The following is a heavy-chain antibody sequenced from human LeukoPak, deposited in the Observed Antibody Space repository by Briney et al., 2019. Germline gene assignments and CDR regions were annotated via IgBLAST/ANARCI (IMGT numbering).Heavy chain of an antibody. Sequence: EESLRLSCAASGFTFSSYSMNWVRQAPGKGLEWVSSISSSSSYIYYADSVKGRFTISRGNAKNSLYLQMNSLRAEDTAVYYCARGTDHFGVGYFDYWGQGTLVTVSS. CDR2: ISSSSSYI. CDR3: ARGTDHFGVGYFDY. V-gene: IGHV3-21*01. D-gene: IGHD2-8*01. CDR1: GFTFSSYS. J-gene: IGHJ4*02.